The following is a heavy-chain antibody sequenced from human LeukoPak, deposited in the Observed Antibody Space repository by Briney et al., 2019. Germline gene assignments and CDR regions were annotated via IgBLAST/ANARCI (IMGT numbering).Heavy chain of an antibody. V-gene: IGHV1-46*01. CDR2: INPSGGST. Sequence: ASVKVSCKASGYTFTNYHLHWVRQAPGQGLEWMGIINPSGGSTTYAQKFQDRVTMTRDTSTSTVYMELNRLRSEATDENYCACCARPGGNPSGAFNRWVQGTMVTVSS. CDR1: GYTFTNYH. J-gene: IGHJ3*02. D-gene: IGHD4-23*01. CDR3: ACCARPGGNPSGAFNR.